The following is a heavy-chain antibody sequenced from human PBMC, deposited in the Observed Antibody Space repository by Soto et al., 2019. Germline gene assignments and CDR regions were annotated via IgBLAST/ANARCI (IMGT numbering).Heavy chain of an antibody. D-gene: IGHD3-10*01. J-gene: IGHJ2*01. CDR3: ARDPSMVRGENWYFDL. CDR2: ISSSRSYI. V-gene: IGHV3-21*01. CDR1: GFTLSSCS. Sequence: EVQLVESGGGLVKRGGCLRRFCAGSGFTLSSCSMNWVRQAPGKGLEWVSSISSSRSYIYYADSVRGRCTISRDDAKNSLYLQMNSLRAEDTAVYYCARDPSMVRGENWYFDLWGRGTLVTVSS.